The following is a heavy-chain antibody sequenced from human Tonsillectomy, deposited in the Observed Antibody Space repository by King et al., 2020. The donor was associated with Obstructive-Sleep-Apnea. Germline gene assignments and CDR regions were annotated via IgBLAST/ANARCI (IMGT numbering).Heavy chain of an antibody. D-gene: IGHD5-12*01. V-gene: IGHV4-59*08. CDR3: ARHRGVEDYGGYGDYFDY. CDR2: MSYSGNT. Sequence: VQLQESGPGLVKPSETLSLTCTVSGGSISNYYWSWIRQPPGKGLEWIGYMSYSGNTNFNPSLKSRVTISADTSKIQFSLRLSSVTAADTAVYYCARHRGVEDYGGYGDYFDYWGKGTLVTVSS. CDR1: GGSISNYY. J-gene: IGHJ4*02.